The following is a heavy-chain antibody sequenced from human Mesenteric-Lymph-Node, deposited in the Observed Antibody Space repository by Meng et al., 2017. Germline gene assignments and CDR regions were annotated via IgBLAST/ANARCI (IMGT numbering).Heavy chain of an antibody. V-gene: IGHV3-7*01. CDR3: ARGGLSATINKYLDA. CDR1: GFTFSSYW. CDR2: IKQDGSEK. J-gene: IGHJ4*02. Sequence: GGSLRLSCAASGFTFSSYWMSWARQAPGKGLEWVANIKQDGSEKYYVDSVKGRFTISRDNANKSLYLQMNSLRGDDTAVYYCARGGLSATINKYLDAWGQGTLVTVSS. D-gene: IGHD1-26*01.